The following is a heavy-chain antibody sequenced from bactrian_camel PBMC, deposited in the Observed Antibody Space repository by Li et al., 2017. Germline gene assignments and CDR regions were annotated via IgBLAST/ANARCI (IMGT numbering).Heavy chain of an antibody. D-gene: IGHD4*01. CDR3: RLGLGTMPQCRMGRETVY. Sequence: DVQLVESGGGLVQPGGSLRLSCAASGFTFSDYDMSWVRQAPGKGLEWVSTISTTGGNIYYADSVKGRVTISQENAKSPLILRMNSVKPEDTAIYYCRLGLGTMPQCRMGRETVYWGQGTQVTVS. J-gene: IGHJ4*01. V-gene: IGHV3S40*01. CDR1: GFTFSDYD. CDR2: ISTTGGNI.